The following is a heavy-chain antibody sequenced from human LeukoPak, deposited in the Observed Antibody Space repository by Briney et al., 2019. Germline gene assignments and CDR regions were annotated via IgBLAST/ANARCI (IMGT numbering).Heavy chain of an antibody. D-gene: IGHD6-19*01. CDR1: GFTFTNYW. CDR2: VKQDESEK. V-gene: IGHV3-7*01. CDR3: VRDGAGSGWLH. Sequence: HPGGSLRLSCAASGFTFTNYWMSWVRQAPGKGLEWVANVKQDESEKYYVDSVKGRFTISRDNAKNSLYLQMNSLRAEDTAVYYCVRDGAGSGWLHWSQGTLVTVSS. J-gene: IGHJ4*02.